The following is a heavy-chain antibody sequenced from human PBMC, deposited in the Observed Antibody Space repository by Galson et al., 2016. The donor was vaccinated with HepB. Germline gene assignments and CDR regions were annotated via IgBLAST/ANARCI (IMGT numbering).Heavy chain of an antibody. CDR1: GFTVGNNY. V-gene: IGHV3-53*01. D-gene: IGHD4-17*01. CDR2: IYSGGNT. CDR3: AKGTSHDYGALLDY. Sequence: LRLSCAASGFTVGNNYMSWVRQAPGKGLEWVSLIYSGGNTLYVDSVKGRFTISRDNSKNTLFLQMNSLRVEDTAMYYCAKGTSHDYGALLDYWGQGTLVTVSS. J-gene: IGHJ4*02.